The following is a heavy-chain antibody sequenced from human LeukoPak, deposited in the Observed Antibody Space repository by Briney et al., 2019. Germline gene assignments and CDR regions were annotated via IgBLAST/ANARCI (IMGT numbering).Heavy chain of an antibody. CDR1: GFTFSSYG. V-gene: IGHV3-23*01. CDR2: ISGSGGST. J-gene: IGHJ6*03. CDR3: AKDDRREGDYYYYYMDV. D-gene: IGHD3-22*01. Sequence: PGGSLRLSCAASGFTFSSYGMSWVRQAPGKGLEWVSAISGSGGSTYYADSVKGRFTISRDNSKNTLYLQMNSLRAEDTAVYYCAKDDRREGDYYYYYMDVWGKGTTVTISS.